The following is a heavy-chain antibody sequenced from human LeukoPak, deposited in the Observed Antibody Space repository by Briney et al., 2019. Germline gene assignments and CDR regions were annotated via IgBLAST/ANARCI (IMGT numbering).Heavy chain of an antibody. Sequence: ASVKVSCKASGYTFTGYCMHWVRQAPGQGLEWMGWINPNSGGTNYAQKFQGRVTMTRDTSISTAYMELSRLRSDDTTVYYCASPGGLREWELLFNWGQGTLVTVSS. CDR3: ASPGGLREWELLFN. V-gene: IGHV1-2*02. D-gene: IGHD1-26*01. CDR1: GYTFTGYC. CDR2: INPNSGGT. J-gene: IGHJ4*02.